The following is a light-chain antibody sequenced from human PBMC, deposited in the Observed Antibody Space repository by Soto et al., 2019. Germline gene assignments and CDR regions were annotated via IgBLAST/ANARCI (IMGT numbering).Light chain of an antibody. CDR2: GAS. CDR1: QSVSSN. CDR3: QQYNNWPLT. Sequence: EIVMTQSPATLSVSPGERATLSCRASQSVSSNLAWYQQKPGQAPRLLIYGASTRATGIPARFSGSGSGTEFTLTISSLQSVDFADYYCQQYNNWPLTLGGGTKVDIK. J-gene: IGKJ4*01. V-gene: IGKV3-15*01.